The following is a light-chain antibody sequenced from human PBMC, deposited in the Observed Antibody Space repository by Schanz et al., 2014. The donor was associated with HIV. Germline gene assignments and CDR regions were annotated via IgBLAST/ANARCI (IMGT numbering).Light chain of an antibody. CDR1: QSISSY. CDR3: QQSYDTPIT. V-gene: IGKV1-39*01. J-gene: IGKJ5*01. Sequence: DIQMTQSPSSLSASVGDRVTITCRASQSISSYLNWYQQKPGKAPKLLIYAASSLQSGVPARFSASGSGTDFTLTISTLQPEDFAIYYCQQSYDTPITFGQGTRLEIK. CDR2: AAS.